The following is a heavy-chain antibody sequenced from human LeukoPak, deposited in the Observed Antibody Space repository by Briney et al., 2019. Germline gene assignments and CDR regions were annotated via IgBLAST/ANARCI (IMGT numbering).Heavy chain of an antibody. Sequence: ASVKVSCKASGYTFTSYYMHWVRQAPGQGLEWMGIINPSGGSTSYAQKFQGRVTMTRDTSTSTAYMELSRLRSDDTAVYYCARARALRGIAAAGTPFDPWGQGTLVTVSS. CDR2: INPSGGST. J-gene: IGHJ5*02. CDR1: GYTFTSYY. V-gene: IGHV1-46*01. D-gene: IGHD6-13*01. CDR3: ARARALRGIAAAGTPFDP.